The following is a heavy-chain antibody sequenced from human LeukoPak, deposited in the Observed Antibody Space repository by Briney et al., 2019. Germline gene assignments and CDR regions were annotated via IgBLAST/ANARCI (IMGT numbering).Heavy chain of an antibody. D-gene: IGHD3-10*01. V-gene: IGHV3-23*01. J-gene: IGHJ5*02. Sequence: GGSLRLSCAASGFTFSSYAMSWVRQAPGKGLEWVSAISGSGGSTYYADSVKDRFTISRDNSKNTLYLQMNSVRAEDTAVYYCAKGPFHYGSGIFTNWFDPWGQGTLVTVSS. CDR1: GFTFSSYA. CDR3: AKGPFHYGSGIFTNWFDP. CDR2: ISGSGGST.